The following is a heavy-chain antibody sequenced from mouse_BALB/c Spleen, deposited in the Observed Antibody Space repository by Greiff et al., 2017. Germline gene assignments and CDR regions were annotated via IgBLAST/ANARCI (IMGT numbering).Heavy chain of an antibody. Sequence: VQLQQSGAELAKPGASVKMSCKASGYTFTSYWMHWVKQRPGQGLEWIGYINPSTGYTEYNQKFKDKATLTADKSSSTAYMQLSSLTSEDSAVYYCARPHYYGSSYYAMDYWGQGTSVTVSS. D-gene: IGHD1-1*01. CDR3: ARPHYYGSSYYAMDY. V-gene: IGHV1-7*01. CDR2: INPSTGYT. J-gene: IGHJ4*01. CDR1: GYTFTSYW.